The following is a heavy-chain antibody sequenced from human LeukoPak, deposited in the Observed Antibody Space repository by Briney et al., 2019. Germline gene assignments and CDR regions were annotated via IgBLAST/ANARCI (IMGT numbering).Heavy chain of an antibody. D-gene: IGHD2-21*02. V-gene: IGHV3-7*01. Sequence: GGFLRLSCAASGFTFSTYWMSWVRQAPGKGLEWVATIRQDGIETHYVDSVKGRFIISRDNSKNSLYLQMSSLRAEDTAVYYCVAGDWGARDSFDLWGRGTMVTVSS. J-gene: IGHJ3*01. CDR3: VAGDWGARDSFDL. CDR2: IRQDGIET. CDR1: GFTFSTYW.